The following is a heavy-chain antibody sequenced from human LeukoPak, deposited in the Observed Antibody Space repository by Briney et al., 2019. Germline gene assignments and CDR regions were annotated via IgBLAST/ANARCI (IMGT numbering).Heavy chain of an antibody. J-gene: IGHJ4*02. CDR1: GLTFDDYG. V-gene: IGHV3-20*04. CDR2: INWNGGST. CDR3: ARDRSMTHFDY. Sequence: GGSLRLSCAASGLTFDDYGMSWVRQAPGKGLEWVSGINWNGGSTGYADSVKGRFTISRDNAKNSLYLQMNSLRAEDTALYYCARDRSMTHFDYWGQGTLVTVSS.